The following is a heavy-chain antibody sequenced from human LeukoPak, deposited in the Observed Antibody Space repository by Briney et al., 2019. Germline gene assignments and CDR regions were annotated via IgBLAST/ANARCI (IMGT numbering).Heavy chain of an antibody. D-gene: IGHD4-17*01. Sequence: SETLSLTCVVSGGSISRGGYSWSWIRQPPGTGLEWIGYIFHSGSAYYHPSLRSRASMSVDTSKNQFSLNLTSVAAADTAVYYCARRYGDYSDFWGQGTLVTVSS. V-gene: IGHV4-30-2*01. J-gene: IGHJ4*02. CDR3: ARRYGDYSDF. CDR2: IFHSGSA. CDR1: GGSISRGGYS.